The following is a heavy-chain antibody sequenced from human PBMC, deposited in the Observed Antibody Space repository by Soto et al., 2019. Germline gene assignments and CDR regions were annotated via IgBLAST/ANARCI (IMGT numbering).Heavy chain of an antibody. CDR1: GGSISSSSYY. J-gene: IGHJ4*02. D-gene: IGHD6-6*01. CDR2: IYYSGST. CDR3: ASHVQGDYFDY. Sequence: SETLSLTCTVSGGSISSSSYYWGWIRQPPGKGLEWIGSIYYSGSTYYNPSLKSRVTIAVDTSKNQFSLKLSSVTAADTAVHYSASHVQGDYFDYWGQGTLVTVSS. V-gene: IGHV4-39*01.